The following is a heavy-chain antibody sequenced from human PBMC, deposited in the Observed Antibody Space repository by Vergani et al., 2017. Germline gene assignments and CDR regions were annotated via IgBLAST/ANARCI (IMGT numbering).Heavy chain of an antibody. CDR2: IASSGTIT. Sequence: DVELLESGGALVQPGGSLRLSCAASGFRFSNYAMSWVRQAPGKGLEWVAAIASSGTITYYSDSVKSRFTVSRDNSQNTLFLQMSSLRAEDTALYYCAKGGTITIFGSVDYYWGQGTLVTASS. J-gene: IGHJ4*02. V-gene: IGHV3-23*01. D-gene: IGHD3-3*01. CDR3: AKGGTITIFGSVDYY. CDR1: GFRFSNYA.